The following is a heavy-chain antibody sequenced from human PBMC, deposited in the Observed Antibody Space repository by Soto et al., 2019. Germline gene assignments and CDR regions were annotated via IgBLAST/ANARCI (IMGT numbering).Heavy chain of an antibody. CDR1: GYTFNNYW. Sequence: PGESLKISCQGSGYTFNNYWIGWVRQMPGKGLEWMGIIYPGNSDTKYRPSFQGQVTISVDKSISTAYLQWSSLKASDTAMYYWARQYCTSTSCYRSYYYYMDVWGKGTTVTVSS. D-gene: IGHD2-2*01. J-gene: IGHJ6*03. CDR2: IYPGNSDT. CDR3: ARQYCTSTSCYRSYYYYMDV. V-gene: IGHV5-51*01.